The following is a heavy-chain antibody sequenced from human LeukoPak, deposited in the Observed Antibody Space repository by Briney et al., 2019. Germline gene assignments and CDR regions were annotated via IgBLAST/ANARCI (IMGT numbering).Heavy chain of an antibody. Sequence: PGGSLRLSCAASGFTFNNYAMNWVRHAPGKGLVWVSRIDSDGSSTNYADSVKGRFTISRDNAKNTLYLQMNSLRAEDTAVYYCARVGTPIDYWGQGTLVTVSS. J-gene: IGHJ4*02. D-gene: IGHD7-27*01. CDR1: GFTFNNYA. CDR2: IDSDGSST. V-gene: IGHV3-74*01. CDR3: ARVGTPIDY.